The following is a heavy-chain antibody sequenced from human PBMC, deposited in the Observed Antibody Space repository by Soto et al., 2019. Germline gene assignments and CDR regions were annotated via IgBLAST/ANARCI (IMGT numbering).Heavy chain of an antibody. V-gene: IGHV1-18*01. J-gene: IGHJ5*02. CDR1: GYTFTSYG. Sequence: ASVKVSCKASGYTFTSYGISWVRQAPGQGLEWMGWISAYNGNTNYAQKLQGRVTMTTDTSTSTAYMELRSLRSDDTAVYYCARVVAIAAAARWFDPCGQGTLVTVSS. CDR2: ISAYNGNT. CDR3: ARVVAIAAAARWFDP. D-gene: IGHD6-13*01.